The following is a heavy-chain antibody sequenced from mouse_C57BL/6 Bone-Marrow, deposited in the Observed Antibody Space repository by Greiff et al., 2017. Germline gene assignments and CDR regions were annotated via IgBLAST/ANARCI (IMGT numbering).Heavy chain of an antibody. CDR2: IDPENGDT. Sequence: VQLQQSGAELVRPGASVKLSCTASGFNITDDYMHWVKQRPEQGLEWIGWIDPENGDTEYASKFQGKATITADTSSNTAYLQLSSLTSEDTAVYYCTVTTVVATGGYWGQGTTLTVSS. CDR1: GFNITDDY. CDR3: TVTTVVATGGY. D-gene: IGHD1-1*01. V-gene: IGHV14-4*01. J-gene: IGHJ2*01.